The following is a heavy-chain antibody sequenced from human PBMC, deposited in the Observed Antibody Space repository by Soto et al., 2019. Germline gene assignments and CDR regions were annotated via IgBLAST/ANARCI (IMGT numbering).Heavy chain of an antibody. CDR3: ARTDYGDYVRGAFDI. Sequence: EVQVVESGGGLVKPGGSLRLSCAASGFTFSSYSMNWVRQAPGKGLEWVSCISGSSSYIYYADSVKGRFTISRDNAKNSLYLQMNSLRAEDTAVYYCARTDYGDYVRGAFDIWGHGTMVTVSS. CDR1: GFTFSSYS. V-gene: IGHV3-21*01. D-gene: IGHD4-17*01. J-gene: IGHJ3*02. CDR2: ISGSSSYI.